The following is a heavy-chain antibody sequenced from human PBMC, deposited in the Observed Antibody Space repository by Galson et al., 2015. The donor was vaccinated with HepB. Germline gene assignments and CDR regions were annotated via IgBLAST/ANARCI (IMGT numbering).Heavy chain of an antibody. CDR2: IRSKAYGGTT. V-gene: IGHV3-49*03. CDR3: TNRLFWSGYPHRGGWFDP. D-gene: IGHD3-3*01. CDR1: GFTFGDYA. Sequence: SLRLSCAASGFTFGDYAMSWFRQAPGKGLEWVGFIRSKAYGGTTEYAASVKGRFTISRDDSKSIAYLQMNSLKTEDTAVYYCTNRLFWSGYPHRGGWFDPWGQGTLVTVSS. J-gene: IGHJ5*02.